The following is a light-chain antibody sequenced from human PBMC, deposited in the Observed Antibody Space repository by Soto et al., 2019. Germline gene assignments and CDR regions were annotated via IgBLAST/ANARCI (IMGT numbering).Light chain of an antibody. V-gene: IGKV1-17*01. J-gene: IGKJ4*01. CDR1: QDIGND. Sequence: DIQVTQSPSSLSASVGDRVTITCRASQDIGNDLGWYQQEPGKAPRRLIYSASNVQSGVPSRFSGSRSGTEFTLTISSLQPEDFVTYYCQQSYSTPQLTFGGGTKVEV. CDR3: QQSYSTPQLT. CDR2: SAS.